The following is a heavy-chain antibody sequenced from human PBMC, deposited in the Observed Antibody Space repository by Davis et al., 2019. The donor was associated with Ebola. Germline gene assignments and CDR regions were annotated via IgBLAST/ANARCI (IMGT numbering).Heavy chain of an antibody. CDR1: GFTFSSYW. V-gene: IGHV3-74*01. D-gene: IGHD5-18*01. CDR2: INPDESST. Sequence: PGGSLRLSCATSGFTFSSYWMHWVRQVPGEGLVWVSRINPDESSTSYADSVKGRFTISRDNVKNTLYLQMNSLRAKDTAVYYCARAVDTAMDNWYFDLWGRGTLVTVSS. CDR3: ARAVDTAMDNWYFDL. J-gene: IGHJ2*01.